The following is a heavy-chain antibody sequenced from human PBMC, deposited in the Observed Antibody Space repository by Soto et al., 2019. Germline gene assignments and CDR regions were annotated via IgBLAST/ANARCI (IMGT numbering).Heavy chain of an antibody. CDR2: ISGSGGST. V-gene: IGHV3-23*01. D-gene: IGHD3-9*01. Sequence: PGGSLRLSCAASGFTFSSYAMSWVRQAPGKGLEWVSAISGSGGSTYYADSVKGRFTISRDNSKNTLYLQMNSLRAEDTAVYYCVRFGYFVWLAGHYYVDVWGKGTTVTVSS. CDR3: VRFGYFVWLAGHYYVDV. CDR1: GFTFSSYA. J-gene: IGHJ6*03.